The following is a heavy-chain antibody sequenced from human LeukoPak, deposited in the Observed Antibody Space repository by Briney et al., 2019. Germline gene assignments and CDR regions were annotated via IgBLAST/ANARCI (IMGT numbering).Heavy chain of an antibody. CDR3: ARGEDLSRTYYDFWSGYYTGIKGDAFDI. V-gene: IGHV3-30-3*01. D-gene: IGHD3-3*01. J-gene: IGHJ3*02. Sequence: GRSLRLSCAASGFTFSSYAMHWVRQAPGKGLEWVAVISYDGSNKYYADSVKGRFTISRDDSKNTLYLQMNSLRAEDTAVYYCARGEDLSRTYYDFWSGYYTGIKGDAFDIWGQGTMVTVSS. CDR1: GFTFSSYA. CDR2: ISYDGSNK.